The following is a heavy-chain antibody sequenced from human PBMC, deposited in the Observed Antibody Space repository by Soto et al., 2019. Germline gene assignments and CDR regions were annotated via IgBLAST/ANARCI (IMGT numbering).Heavy chain of an antibody. Sequence: GGSLRLSCAASGFTFSSYAMSWVRQAPGKGLEWVSAISGSGGSTYYADSVKGRFTISRDNSKNTLYLQMNSLRAEDTAVYYCAKDRNIGKNRKLRPEDDYWGQGTLVTVSS. CDR2: ISGSGGST. J-gene: IGHJ4*02. CDR3: AKDRNIGKNRKLRPEDDY. CDR1: GFTFSSYA. V-gene: IGHV3-23*01. D-gene: IGHD2-21*01.